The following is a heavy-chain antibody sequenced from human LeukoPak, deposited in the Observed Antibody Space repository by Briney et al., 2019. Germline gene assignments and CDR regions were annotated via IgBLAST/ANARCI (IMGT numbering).Heavy chain of an antibody. CDR2: ISGSGGST. V-gene: IGHV3-23*01. CDR1: GFTFSSYA. Sequence: GGSLRLSCAASGFTFSSYAMSWVRQAPGKGLEWVSAISGSGGSTYYADSVKGRFTISRENSKNTLYLQMNSLRAEDTAVYYCAKSGGNVQVTPLDYWGQGTLVTASS. D-gene: IGHD4-23*01. CDR3: AKSGGNVQVTPLDY. J-gene: IGHJ4*02.